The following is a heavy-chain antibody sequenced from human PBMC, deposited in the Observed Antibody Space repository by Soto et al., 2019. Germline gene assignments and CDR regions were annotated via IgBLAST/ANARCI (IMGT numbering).Heavy chain of an antibody. D-gene: IGHD3-22*01. Sequence: PGGSLRLSCAASGFTFSDYYMSWIRQAPGKGLEWVSYISSSSSYTNYADSVKGRFTISRDNAKNSLYLQMNSLKTEDTAVYYCATYGGYYWRAFDIWGQGTMVTVSS. CDR1: GFTFSDYY. J-gene: IGHJ3*02. CDR3: ATYGGYYWRAFDI. V-gene: IGHV3-11*03. CDR2: ISSSSSYT.